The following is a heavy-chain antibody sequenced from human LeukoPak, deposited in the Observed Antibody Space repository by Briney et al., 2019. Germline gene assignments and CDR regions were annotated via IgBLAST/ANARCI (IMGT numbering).Heavy chain of an antibody. CDR3: ARAYSSSWYYNWFDP. J-gene: IGHJ5*02. CDR2: IYYSGST. CDR1: GGSISNYY. Sequence: PSETLSLTCTVSGGSISNYYWSWIRQPPGKGLEWIGYIYYSGSTNYNPSLRSRVTISVDTSKNQFSLKLRSVTAADTAMYYCARAYSSSWYYNWFDPWGQGTLVTVSS. D-gene: IGHD6-13*01. V-gene: IGHV4-59*08.